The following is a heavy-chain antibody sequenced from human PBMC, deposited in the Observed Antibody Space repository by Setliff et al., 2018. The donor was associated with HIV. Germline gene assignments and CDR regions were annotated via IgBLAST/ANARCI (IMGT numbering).Heavy chain of an antibody. CDR3: ASEKKAWSVSDSFYEY. CDR1: GYSISSDYY. Sequence: SETLSLTCAVSGYSISSDYYWGWIRQPPGKGLEWIGNIHSSGSTNYNPSLKSRVTISVDTSKKKFSLKLTSMTATDTAVYYCASEKKAWSVSDSFYEYWGQGVPVTVSS. J-gene: IGHJ4*02. CDR2: IHSSGST. D-gene: IGHD3-3*01. V-gene: IGHV4-38-2*01.